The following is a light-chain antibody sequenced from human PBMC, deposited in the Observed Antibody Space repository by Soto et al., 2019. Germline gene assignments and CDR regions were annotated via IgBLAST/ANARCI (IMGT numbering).Light chain of an antibody. CDR2: SNR. CDR3: AAWDDSLNGVV. Sequence: QPVLTQPPSASGTPGQRVTISCSGSSSNIGGNTVHWYRQLPGTAPKLLIYSNRQRPSGVPDRFSGSKSGTSASLAISGLQSDDEADYYCAAWDDSLNGVVFGGGTKLTVL. V-gene: IGLV1-44*01. CDR1: SSNIGGNT. J-gene: IGLJ2*01.